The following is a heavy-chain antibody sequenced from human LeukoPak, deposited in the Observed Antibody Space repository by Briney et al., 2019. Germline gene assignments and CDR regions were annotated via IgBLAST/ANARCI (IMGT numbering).Heavy chain of an antibody. J-gene: IGHJ5*02. D-gene: IGHD3-3*01. CDR1: GYTFTGYY. CDR3: ATGRFGVVRPGWFDP. V-gene: IGHV1-2*02. CDR2: INPNSGGT. Sequence: GASVKVSCKASGYTFTGYYMHWVRQAPGQGLEWMGWINPNSGGTNYAQKFQGRVTMTRDTSISTAYMELSSLRSEDTAVYYCATGRFGVVRPGWFDPWGQGTLVTVSS.